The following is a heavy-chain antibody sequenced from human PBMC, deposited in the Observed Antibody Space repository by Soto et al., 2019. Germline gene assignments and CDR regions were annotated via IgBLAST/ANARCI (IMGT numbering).Heavy chain of an antibody. D-gene: IGHD3-10*01. Sequence: SVKVSCKASGGTFSSYAISWVRQAPGQGLEWMGGIIPIFGTANYAQKFQGRVTITADESTSTAYMELSSLRSEDTAVYYCAKVVDRDHVDYSAQRSLVIVSA. J-gene: IGHJ4*02. V-gene: IGHV1-69*13. CDR1: GGTFSSYA. CDR3: AKVVDRDHVDY. CDR2: IIPIFGTA.